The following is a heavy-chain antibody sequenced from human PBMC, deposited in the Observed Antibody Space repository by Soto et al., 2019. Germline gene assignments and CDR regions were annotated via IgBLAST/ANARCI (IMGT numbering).Heavy chain of an antibody. CDR2: ISSSSSYI. V-gene: IGHV3-21*01. Sequence: GSLRLSGAASGFTFSSYSMNWVRQAPGKGLEWVSSISSSSSYIYYADSVKGRFTISRDNAKNSLYLQMNSLRAEDTAVYYCAREGGLDYDILTGKHDAFDIWGQGTMVTVSS. CDR3: AREGGLDYDILTGKHDAFDI. J-gene: IGHJ3*02. CDR1: GFTFSSYS. D-gene: IGHD3-9*01.